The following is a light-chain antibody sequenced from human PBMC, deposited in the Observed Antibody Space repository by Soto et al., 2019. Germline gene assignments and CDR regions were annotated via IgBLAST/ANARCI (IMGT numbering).Light chain of an antibody. V-gene: IGKV1-5*01. CDR3: QQYNSYPWT. CDR1: QSISNW. Sequence: DLQMPQPPSTLPASVGDRVTLTCRASQSISNWLAWYQQKPGTAPKFLIYAASTLQSGVPSRFSGSGSGTEFTLTISSLQPDDFATYYCQQYNSYPWTLGQGTKVDIK. J-gene: IGKJ1*01. CDR2: AAS.